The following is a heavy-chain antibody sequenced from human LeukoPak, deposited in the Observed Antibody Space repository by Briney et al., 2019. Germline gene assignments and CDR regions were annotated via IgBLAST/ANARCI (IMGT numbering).Heavy chain of an antibody. CDR2: ISYSGGS. D-gene: IGHD3-16*01. CDR3: AIRLGGDWFDP. V-gene: IGHV4-59*01. Sequence: PSETLSLTCTVSGGSISSYYWSWIRQPPGKGLEWVGYISYSGGSKYNPSLTSRVTISVDTSKNQFSLELSSVTAADTAVYYCAIRLGGDWFDPWGQGTLVTVSS. CDR1: GGSISSYY. J-gene: IGHJ5*02.